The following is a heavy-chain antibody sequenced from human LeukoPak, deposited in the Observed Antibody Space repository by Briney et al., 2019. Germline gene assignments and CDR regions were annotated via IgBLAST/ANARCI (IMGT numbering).Heavy chain of an antibody. CDR2: IYNSGST. J-gene: IGHJ3*02. D-gene: IGHD2-21*02. V-gene: IGHV4-61*01. CDR1: GGSVSSDTYY. CDR3: ARDFVGGDRHGAFDI. Sequence: SETLSLTCSVSGGSVSSDTYYWSWIRQPPGKGLEWIGYIYNSGSTNYNPSLKSRVTISGDTSKNQFSLKLSSVTAADTAVYYCARDFVGGDRHGAFDIWGQGTMVTVSS.